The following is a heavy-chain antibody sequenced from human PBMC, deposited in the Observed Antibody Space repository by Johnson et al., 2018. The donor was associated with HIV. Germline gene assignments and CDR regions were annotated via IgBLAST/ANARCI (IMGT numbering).Heavy chain of an antibody. Sequence: VQLVESGGGLVQPGGSLRLSCAASGFTFSSYDMHWVRQATGKGLEWVSAIGTAGDTYYPGSVKGRFTISRENAKNSLYLQMNSLKTEDMAVYYCTTDVPGGPYYNAFDIWGQGTMVTVSS. CDR2: IGTAGDT. V-gene: IGHV3-13*01. D-gene: IGHD1-26*01. CDR3: TTDVPGGPYYNAFDI. CDR1: GFTFSSYD. J-gene: IGHJ3*02.